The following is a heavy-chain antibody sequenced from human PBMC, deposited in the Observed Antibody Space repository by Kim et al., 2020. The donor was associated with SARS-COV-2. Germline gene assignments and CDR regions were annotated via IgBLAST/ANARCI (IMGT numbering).Heavy chain of an antibody. CDR3: AKVGSVDVLLRLGYFDY. V-gene: IGHV3-23*01. CDR1: GFTFSSYA. D-gene: IGHD2-15*01. CDR2: ISGSGGST. J-gene: IGHJ4*02. Sequence: GGSLRLSCAASGFTFSSYAMSWVRQAPGKGLEWVSAISGSGGSTYYADSVKGRFTISRDNSKNTLYLQMNSLRAEDTAVYYFAKVGSVDVLLRLGYFDYWGQGTLVTVSS.